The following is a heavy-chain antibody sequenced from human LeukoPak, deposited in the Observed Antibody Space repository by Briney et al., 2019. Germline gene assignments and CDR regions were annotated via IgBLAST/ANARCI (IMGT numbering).Heavy chain of an antibody. Sequence: SETLSLTCAVYGGSFSGYYWSWIRQPPGKGLAWIGEINHSGSTNYNPSLKSRVTISVDTSKNQFSLKLSSVTAADTAVYYCARGPRLWFGESHYYYYGMDVWGQGTTVTVSS. CDR1: GGSFSGYY. J-gene: IGHJ6*02. CDR3: ARGPRLWFGESHYYYYGMDV. CDR2: INHSGST. D-gene: IGHD3-10*01. V-gene: IGHV4-34*01.